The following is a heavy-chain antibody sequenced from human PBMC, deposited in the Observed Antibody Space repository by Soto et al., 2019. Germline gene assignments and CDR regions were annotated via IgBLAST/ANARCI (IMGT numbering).Heavy chain of an antibody. CDR3: ARGDSTDCSNGVCSFFYNHGMDV. D-gene: IGHD2-8*01. CDR1: GYSFTDYH. V-gene: IGHV1-2*04. CDR2: INPKSGGT. Sequence: ASVKVSCKASGYSFTDYHIHWVRQAPGQGLEWLGRINPKSGGTSTAQKFQGWVTMTTDTSISTASMELTRLTSDDTAIYYCARGDSTDCSNGVCSFFYNHGMDVWGQGTTVTGSS. J-gene: IGHJ6*02.